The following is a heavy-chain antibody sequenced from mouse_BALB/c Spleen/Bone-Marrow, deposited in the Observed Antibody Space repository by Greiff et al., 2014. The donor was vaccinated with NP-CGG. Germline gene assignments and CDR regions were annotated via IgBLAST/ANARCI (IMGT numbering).Heavy chain of an antibody. CDR2: IYPGDGDT. V-gene: IGHV1-80*01. Sequence: VQLQESGAELVRPGSSVKISCKASGYAFSSYWMNWVKQRPGQGLEWIGQIYPGDGDTNYNGKFKGKAALTADKSSSTAYMQLGSLTSEDSAVYFCARVRNWADYWGQGTTLTVSS. J-gene: IGHJ2*01. CDR1: GYAFSSYW. D-gene: IGHD4-1*01. CDR3: ARVRNWADY.